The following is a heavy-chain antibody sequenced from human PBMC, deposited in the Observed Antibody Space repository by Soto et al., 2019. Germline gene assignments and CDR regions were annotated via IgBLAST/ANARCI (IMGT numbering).Heavy chain of an antibody. CDR3: ATPYLLYAFDI. CDR2: ISGGGGTT. V-gene: IGHV3-23*01. J-gene: IGHJ3*02. D-gene: IGHD2-15*01. CDR1: GFTFSSYA. Sequence: EVQLLESGGDLVQPGGSLRLSCAASGFTFSSYAINWVRQAPGKGLEWVSAISGGGGTTYYADSVKGRSTISRDNSKNTVYLQMNSLRAEDTAVYYCATPYLLYAFDIWGQGTMVTVSS.